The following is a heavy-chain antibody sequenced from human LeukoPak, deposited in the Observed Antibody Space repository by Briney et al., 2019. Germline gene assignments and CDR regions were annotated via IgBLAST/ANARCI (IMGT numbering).Heavy chain of an antibody. D-gene: IGHD2-15*01. CDR1: GGSISSYY. J-gene: IGHJ4*02. CDR3: ARRYCSGGSCYSSLDY. Sequence: SETLSLTCTVSGGSISSYYWSWIRQPPGKGLEWIGYIYCSGSTNYNPSLKSRVTISVDTSKNQFSLKLSSATAADTAVYYCARRYCSGGSCYSSLDYWGQGSLVTVSS. CDR2: IYCSGST. V-gene: IGHV4-59*08.